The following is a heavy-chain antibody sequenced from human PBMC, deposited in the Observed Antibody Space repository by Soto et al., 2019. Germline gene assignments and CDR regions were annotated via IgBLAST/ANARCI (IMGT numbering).Heavy chain of an antibody. J-gene: IGHJ4*02. CDR1: GWSFSGYY. V-gene: IGHV4-34*01. Sequence: QVQLQQWGAGLLKPSETLSLTCAVYGWSFSGYYWSWIRQPPGKGLECIVEINHGGGTNYNPSLKSRVTISVDTSKNQFSLKLSSVTAAEPAVYYCARGGSPITSCGVVKARTINYFDYWGQGTLVTVSS. CDR2: INHGGGT. D-gene: IGHD3-3*01. CDR3: ARGGSPITSCGVVKARTINYFDY.